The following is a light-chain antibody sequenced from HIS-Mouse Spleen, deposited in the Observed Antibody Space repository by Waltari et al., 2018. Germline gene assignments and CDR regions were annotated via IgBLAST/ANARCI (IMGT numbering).Light chain of an antibody. Sequence: QSALTQPASVSGSPGQSITISCTGTSSDVGCYTLVSWYQQHPGQAPKLMIYDGSKRPVGVSSRFCGSKSGKTASLTISGLQAEDEADYYCCSYAGSSTFVVFGGGTKLTVL. J-gene: IGLJ2*01. CDR2: DGS. V-gene: IGLV2-23*01. CDR1: SSDVGCYTL. CDR3: CSYAGSSTFVV.